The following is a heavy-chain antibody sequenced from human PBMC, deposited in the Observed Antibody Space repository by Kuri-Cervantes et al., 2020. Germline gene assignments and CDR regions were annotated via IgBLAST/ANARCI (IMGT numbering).Heavy chain of an antibody. D-gene: IGHD6-13*01. CDR3: ARANFWYGNYFDY. Sequence: GSLRLSCTVSGGSISSYYWSWIRQPPGKGLEWIGYIYYSGSTYYNPSLKSRVTMSVDTSRNRFSLKLSSVTAADTAVYYCARANFWYGNYFDYWGQGTLVTVSS. J-gene: IGHJ4*02. CDR2: IYYSGST. V-gene: IGHV4-59*12. CDR1: GGSISSYY.